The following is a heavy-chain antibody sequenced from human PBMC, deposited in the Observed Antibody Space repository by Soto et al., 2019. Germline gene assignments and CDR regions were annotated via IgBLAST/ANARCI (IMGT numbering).Heavy chain of an antibody. V-gene: IGHV4-30-4*01. CDR2: IYYSGST. CDR1: GGSISSGDYY. J-gene: IGHJ4*02. D-gene: IGHD2-8*01. Sequence: PSETLSLTCTVSGGSISSGDYYWSWIRQPPGKGLEWIGYIYYSGSTYYNPSLKSRVTISVDTSKNQFSLKLSSVTAADTAVYYCARGGPYTLLTLDYWGQGTLVTVSS. CDR3: ARGGPYTLLTLDY.